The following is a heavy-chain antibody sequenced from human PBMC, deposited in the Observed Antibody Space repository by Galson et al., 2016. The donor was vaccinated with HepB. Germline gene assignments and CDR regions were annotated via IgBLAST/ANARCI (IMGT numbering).Heavy chain of an antibody. CDR2: ISSDGNIT. CDR1: GFTFRSYW. V-gene: IGHV3-74*01. J-gene: IGHJ3*02. D-gene: IGHD6-19*01. Sequence: SLRLSCAASGFTFRSYWMHWVRQAPGKGLVWVSRISSDGNITSYADSVKGRFTISRVNAKNTLYLQMNSLRGEDTALYYCARGAGGFDMWGQGTMVTVSS. CDR3: ARGAGGFDM.